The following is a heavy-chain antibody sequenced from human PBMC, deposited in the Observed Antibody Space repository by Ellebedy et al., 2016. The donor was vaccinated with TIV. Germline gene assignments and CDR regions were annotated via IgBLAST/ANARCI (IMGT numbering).Heavy chain of an antibody. Sequence: KFQGRVTITRDTSASTAYMELSSLRSEDTAVYYCANYGSGSYVYWGQGTLVTVSS. D-gene: IGHD3-10*01. V-gene: IGHV1-3*01. CDR3: ANYGSGSYVY. J-gene: IGHJ4*02.